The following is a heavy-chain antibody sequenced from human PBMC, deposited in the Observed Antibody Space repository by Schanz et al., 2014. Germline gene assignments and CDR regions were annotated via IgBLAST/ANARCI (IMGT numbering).Heavy chain of an antibody. D-gene: IGHD6-19*01. Sequence: EVQLVESGGGLVQPGKSLRLSCAASGFTFDKYAMHWVRQAPGKGLEWVSVISWNSGTIGYADSVKGRFTISRDNAKNSLYLQMNSLRAEDTALYSGTKDKSQRAVAGHFDLWGQGTLVTVSS. CDR3: TKDKSQRAVAGHFDL. J-gene: IGHJ4*02. CDR1: GFTFDKYA. CDR2: ISWNSGTI. V-gene: IGHV3-9*01.